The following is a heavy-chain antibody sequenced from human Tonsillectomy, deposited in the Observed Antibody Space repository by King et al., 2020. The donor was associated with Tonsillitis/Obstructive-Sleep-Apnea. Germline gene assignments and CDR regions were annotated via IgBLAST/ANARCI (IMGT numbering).Heavy chain of an antibody. D-gene: IGHD3-10*01. CDR3: ARRRWFVELSCDY. Sequence: HVQLPQWGAGLLKPSETLSLTCAVSGGSFSNYYWSWIRQPPGKGLEWIGEINHSGSTNYNPSLKSRVTISVDTSKNQFSLKLSAVTAADTAVYYCARRRWFVELSCDYWGQGTLVTVSS. V-gene: IGHV4-34*01. J-gene: IGHJ4*02. CDR1: GGSFSNYY. CDR2: INHSGST.